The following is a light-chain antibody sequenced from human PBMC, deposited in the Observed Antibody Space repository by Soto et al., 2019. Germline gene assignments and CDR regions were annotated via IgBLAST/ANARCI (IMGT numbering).Light chain of an antibody. CDR1: SSDVGSYDY. CDR3: CAYAGSSILV. CDR2: EVS. Sequence: QSALTQPASVSGSPGQAITISCTGTSSDVGSYDYVSWYQQHPDKAPKLTLYEVSKRPSGVSNRFSGSKSGNTASLTISGLQADDEADYYCCAYAGSSILVFGGGTKVTVL. J-gene: IGLJ2*01. V-gene: IGLV2-23*02.